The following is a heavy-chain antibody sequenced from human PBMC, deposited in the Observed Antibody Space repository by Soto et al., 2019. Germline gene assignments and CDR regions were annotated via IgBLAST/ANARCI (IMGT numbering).Heavy chain of an antibody. CDR3: AREISVVVVIQGWFDP. J-gene: IGHJ5*02. CDR1: GFTFSSYW. D-gene: IGHD3-22*01. Sequence: EVQLVESGGGLVQPGGSLRLSCAASGFTFSSYWMHWVRQAPGKGPVWVSRINSDGSSTSYADSVKGRFTISRDNAKNTLYLQMNSLRAEDTAVYYCAREISVVVVIQGWFDPWGQGTLVTVSS. CDR2: INSDGSST. V-gene: IGHV3-74*01.